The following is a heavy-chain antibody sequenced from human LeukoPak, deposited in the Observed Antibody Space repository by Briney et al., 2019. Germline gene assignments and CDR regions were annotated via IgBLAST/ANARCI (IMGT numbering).Heavy chain of an antibody. V-gene: IGHV4-34*01. CDR2: INHGGST. CDR3: ARATGVGDAFDI. Sequence: SETLSLTCAVYGGSFSGYYWSWIRQPPGKGLEWIGEINHGGSTNYNPSLKSRVTISVDTSKNQFSLKLSSVTAADTAVYYCARATGVGDAFDIWGQGTMVTVSS. J-gene: IGHJ3*02. D-gene: IGHD1-14*01. CDR1: GGSFSGYY.